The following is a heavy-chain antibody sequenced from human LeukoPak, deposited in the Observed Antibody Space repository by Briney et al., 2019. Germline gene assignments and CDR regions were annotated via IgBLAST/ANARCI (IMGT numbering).Heavy chain of an antibody. J-gene: IGHJ4*02. CDR2: FDPEDGEDGET. V-gene: IGHV1-24*01. CDR3: AMTDRYAGRPFDY. CDR1: GSSLIEVA. D-gene: IGHD3-9*01. Sequence: ASVKVSCKVSGSSLIEVAMHWVRQAPGKGLEWVGSFDPEDGEDGETHYAQKFQGRVTMTEDASTDTAYMELTSLSSEDTALYYCAMTDRYAGRPFDYCGQASLVTVSS.